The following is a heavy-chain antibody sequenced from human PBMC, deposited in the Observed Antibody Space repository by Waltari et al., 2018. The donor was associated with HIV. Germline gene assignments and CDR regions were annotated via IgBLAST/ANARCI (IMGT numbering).Heavy chain of an antibody. CDR3: VRVAADAPL. J-gene: IGHJ4*02. Sequence: EVQLLESGGGLVQPGGSLRLSCAASGFTFSSYAMSWVRQAPGKGLEWVSVMRGSVGSTDYADSVKGRFTISRDNSKNTLYLQMNSLRSEDTAVYYCVRVAADAPLWGQGTLVTVSS. D-gene: IGHD6-13*01. CDR2: MRGSVGST. V-gene: IGHV3-23*01. CDR1: GFTFSSYA.